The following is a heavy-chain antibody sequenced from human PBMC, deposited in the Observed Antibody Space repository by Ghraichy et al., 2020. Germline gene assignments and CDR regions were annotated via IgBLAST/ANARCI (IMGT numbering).Heavy chain of an antibody. V-gene: IGHV1-18*04. CDR1: GYTFTSYG. CDR2: ISAYNGNT. D-gene: IGHD3-10*01. CDR3: ARERERYYYGSGSHDAFDI. J-gene: IGHJ3*02. Sequence: ASVKVSCKASGYTFTSYGISWVRQAPGQGLEWMGWISAYNGNTNYAQKLQGRVTMTTDTSTSTAYMELRRLRSDDTAVYYRARERERYYYGSGSHDAFDIWGQGTMVTVSS.